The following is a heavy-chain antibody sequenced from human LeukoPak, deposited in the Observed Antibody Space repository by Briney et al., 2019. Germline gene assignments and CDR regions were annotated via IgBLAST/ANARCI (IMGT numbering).Heavy chain of an antibody. V-gene: IGHV3-30*02. CDR3: AKGEYSSSSQVFDY. CDR2: IRYDGSNK. J-gene: IGHJ4*02. Sequence: GGSLRLSCAASGFSFSTYGMHWVRQAPGKGLERVAFIRYDGSNKFYADSVKGRFTISRDNSKNTLYLQMNSLRGEDTAVYYCAKGEYSSSSQVFDYWGQGTLVTVSS. CDR1: GFSFSTYG. D-gene: IGHD6-6*01.